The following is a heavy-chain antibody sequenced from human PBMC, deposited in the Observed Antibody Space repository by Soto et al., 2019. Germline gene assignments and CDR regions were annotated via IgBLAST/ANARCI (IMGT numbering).Heavy chain of an antibody. CDR2: IWPDASNK. V-gene: IGHV3-33*01. CDR1: GFTFYNYG. CDR3: AREARYQETIGHQLPDC. J-gene: IGHJ4*02. Sequence: QVQLVESGGGVVQPGGSLRLSCAASGFTFYNYGMHWVRKAPGKGLEWVAGIWPDASNKYYAGSVKGRFTTSRDNSKNMFYLQTNSVRAADTAAYYCAREARYQETIGHQLPDCWCQGIMVTVSS. D-gene: IGHD2-2*01.